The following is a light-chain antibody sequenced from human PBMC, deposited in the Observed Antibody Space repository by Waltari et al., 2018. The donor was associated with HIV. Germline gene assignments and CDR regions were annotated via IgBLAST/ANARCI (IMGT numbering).Light chain of an antibody. CDR1: QSVSSN. CDR2: GAS. CDR3: QQYNNWPPWT. Sequence: EIVMTQSPATLSVSPGERATLSCRASQSVSSNFAWYQQKPGQAPRLLIYGASTRATGIPARFSGSGSGTYFTLTISSLQSEDFAVYYCQQYNNWPPWTFGQGTKVEIK. V-gene: IGKV3-15*01. J-gene: IGKJ1*01.